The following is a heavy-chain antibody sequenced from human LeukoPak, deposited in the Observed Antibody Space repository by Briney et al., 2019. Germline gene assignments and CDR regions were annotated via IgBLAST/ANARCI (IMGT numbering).Heavy chain of an antibody. CDR1: GGSINSGGYY. J-gene: IGHJ3*02. CDR3: ARDYYDGTGYHVFDI. CDR2: IYYSGST. Sequence: SQTLSLTGTLSGGSINSGGYYWNWIRQHPGNGLEWIGYIYYSGSTYYNPSLKSRLSISIHTSKNQFSLKLSSVTAADTAVYYCARDYYDGTGYHVFDIWGQGTMVTVSS. D-gene: IGHD3-22*01. V-gene: IGHV4-31*03.